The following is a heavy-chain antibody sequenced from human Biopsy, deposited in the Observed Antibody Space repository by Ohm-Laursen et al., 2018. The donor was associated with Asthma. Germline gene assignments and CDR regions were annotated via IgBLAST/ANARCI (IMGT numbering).Heavy chain of an antibody. CDR1: GDSFSNYA. Sequence: GSSVNVSCKASGDSFSNYAISWVRQAPGQGLEWMGGLIPVLGTPDHAQMFEGRVTITADESTSTAYMELRSLSSEDTAVYYCARGYSGSDRIVYYYSGLEVWGQGTTVTVSS. D-gene: IGHD5-12*01. V-gene: IGHV1-69*01. J-gene: IGHJ6*02. CDR3: ARGYSGSDRIVYYYSGLEV. CDR2: LIPVLGTP.